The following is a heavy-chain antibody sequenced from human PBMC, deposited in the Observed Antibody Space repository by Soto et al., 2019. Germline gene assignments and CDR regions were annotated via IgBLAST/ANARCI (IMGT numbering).Heavy chain of an antibody. V-gene: IGHV1-69*13. Sequence: GASVKVSCKASGGTFSSYAISWVRQAPGQGLEWMGGIIPIFGTANYAQKFQGRVTIIADESTSTAYMELSSLRSEDTAVYYCAREGGENYYDSSGYIDPWGQGTLVTVSS. CDR2: IIPIFGTA. J-gene: IGHJ5*02. CDR3: AREGGENYYDSSGYIDP. CDR1: GGTFSSYA. D-gene: IGHD3-22*01.